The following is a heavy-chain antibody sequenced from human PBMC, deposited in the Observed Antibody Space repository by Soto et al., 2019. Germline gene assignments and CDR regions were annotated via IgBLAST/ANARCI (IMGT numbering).Heavy chain of an antibody. CDR1: GYTFTGYY. D-gene: IGHD2-2*01. CDR2: VSPNSGGA. CDR3: AREMRYCSSNSCDDFDY. J-gene: IGHJ4*02. V-gene: IGHV1-2*02. Sequence: ASVKVSCKASGYTFTGYYIHWVRQAPGQGLEWMGWVSPNSGGANSALKFHGRVTMTRDTSISTVYMELSRLRSDDTAVYYCAREMRYCSSNSCDDFDYWGQGTLVTVSS.